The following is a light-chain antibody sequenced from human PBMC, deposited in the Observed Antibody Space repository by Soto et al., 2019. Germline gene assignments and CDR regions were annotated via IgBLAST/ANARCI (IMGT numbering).Light chain of an antibody. V-gene: IGKV3-11*01. J-gene: IGKJ1*01. CDR1: QSVSSH. Sequence: EIMFAPSPATLSLYPEEIATLSCRASQSVSSHLAWYQQKPGQAPRLLIDDASNRATGIPARFSGSGSGTDFTLTISSLEPEDSAVYYCQQRADWWTFGQGTKVDIK. CDR3: QQRADWWT. CDR2: DAS.